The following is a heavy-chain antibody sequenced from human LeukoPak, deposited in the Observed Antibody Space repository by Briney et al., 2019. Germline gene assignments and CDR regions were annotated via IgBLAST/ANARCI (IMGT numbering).Heavy chain of an antibody. J-gene: IGHJ4*02. V-gene: IGHV3-30-3*01. CDR3: ARERWIQLWLTASYYFDY. CDR1: GFTFSSYA. CDR2: ISYDGSNK. D-gene: IGHD5-18*01. Sequence: GGSLRLSCAASGFTFSSYAMHWVRQAPGKGLEWVAVISYDGSNKYYADSVKGRFTISRDNSKYTLYLQMNSLRAKDTAVYYCARERWIQLWLTASYYFDYWGQGTLVTVSS.